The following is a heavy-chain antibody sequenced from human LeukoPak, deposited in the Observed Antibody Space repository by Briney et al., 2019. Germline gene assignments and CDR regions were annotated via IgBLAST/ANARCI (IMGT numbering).Heavy chain of an antibody. J-gene: IGHJ5*02. D-gene: IGHD3-16*02. CDR3: ARGGDYVWGSYRGNWFDP. Sequence: ASVKVSCKASGYTFTSYDINWVRQATGQGLEWMGWMNPNSGNTGYAQKFQGRVTMTRNTSISTAYMELSSLRSEDTAVYYCARGGDYVWGSYRGNWFDPWGQGTLVTVSS. V-gene: IGHV1-8*01. CDR1: GYTFTSYD. CDR2: MNPNSGNT.